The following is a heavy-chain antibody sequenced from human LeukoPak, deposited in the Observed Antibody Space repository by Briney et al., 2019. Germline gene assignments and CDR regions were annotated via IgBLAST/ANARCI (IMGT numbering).Heavy chain of an antibody. CDR2: IIPILGIA. CDR3: ASSPMVEQLSWFDP. D-gene: IGHD5-24*01. Sequence: GASVKVSCKASGGTFSGYTISWVRQAPGQGLEWMGRIIPILGIANYAQKFQDRVTITADKSTSTAYMELSSLRSEDTAVYYCASSPMVEQLSWFDPWGQGTLVTVSS. CDR1: GGTFSGYT. V-gene: IGHV1-69*02. J-gene: IGHJ5*02.